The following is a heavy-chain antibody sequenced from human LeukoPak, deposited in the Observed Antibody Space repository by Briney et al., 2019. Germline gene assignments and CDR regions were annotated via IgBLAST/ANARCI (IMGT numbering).Heavy chain of an antibody. V-gene: IGHV4-61*02. Sequence: SETLSLTCTVSGGSISSSSYYWSWIRQPAGKGLEWIGRIYTSGSTNYNPSLKSRVTMSVDTSKNQFSLKLSSVTAADTAVYYCARDVSGYDSYYYYYMDVWGKGTTVTISS. CDR1: GGSISSSSYY. D-gene: IGHD5-12*01. J-gene: IGHJ6*03. CDR3: ARDVSGYDSYYYYYMDV. CDR2: IYTSGST.